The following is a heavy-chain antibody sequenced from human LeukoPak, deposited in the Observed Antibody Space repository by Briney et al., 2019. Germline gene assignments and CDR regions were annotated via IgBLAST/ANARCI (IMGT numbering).Heavy chain of an antibody. D-gene: IGHD6-19*01. V-gene: IGHV1-69*13. CDR2: IIPIFGTA. CDR1: GGTFSSYA. J-gene: IGHJ4*02. Sequence: SVQVSCQASGGTFSSYAISWVRQAPGQGLEWMGGIIPIFGTANYAQKFQGRVTITADESTSTAYMELSSLGSEDTAVYYCARNPGYSSGWYDWGQGTLVTVSS. CDR3: ARNPGYSSGWYD.